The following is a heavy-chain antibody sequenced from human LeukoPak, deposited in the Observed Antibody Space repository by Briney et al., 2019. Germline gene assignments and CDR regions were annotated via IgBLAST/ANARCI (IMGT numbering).Heavy chain of an antibody. CDR2: IYYSGST. D-gene: IGHD5-12*01. CDR1: GGSISSYY. CDR3: ARHRDGYNYDY. Sequence: PSETLSLTCTVSGGSISSYYWSWIRQPPGKGLEWIGYIYYSGSTNYNPSLKSRVTISVDTSKNQFSLKLSSVTAADTAVYHCARHRDGYNYDYWGQGTLVTVSS. J-gene: IGHJ4*02. V-gene: IGHV4-59*08.